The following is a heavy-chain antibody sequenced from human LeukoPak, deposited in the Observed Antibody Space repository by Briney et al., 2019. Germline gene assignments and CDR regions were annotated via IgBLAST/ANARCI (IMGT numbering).Heavy chain of an antibody. CDR3: TAVFSSGSYRFDY. J-gene: IGHJ4*02. D-gene: IGHD1-26*01. Sequence: PGGSLRLSCAASGFTFSNAWMSWVRQAPGKGLEWVGRIKSKTDGGTTDYAAPVKGRFTISRDDSKNTLYLQMNSLKTDDTAVYYCTAVFSSGSYRFDYWGQGTLVTVSS. CDR1: GFTFSNAW. V-gene: IGHV3-15*01. CDR2: IKSKTDGGTT.